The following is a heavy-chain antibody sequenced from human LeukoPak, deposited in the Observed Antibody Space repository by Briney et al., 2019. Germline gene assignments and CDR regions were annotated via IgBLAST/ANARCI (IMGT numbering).Heavy chain of an antibody. V-gene: IGHV4-59*08. CDR1: GGSISGYY. CDR3: ARVDSSGWYYFDY. CDR2: IHYSGNT. J-gene: IGHJ4*02. Sequence: SETLSLTCTVSGGSISGYYWNWIRQPPGKGLEWIGYIHYSGNTNYSPFLKSRVTISLDTSKNQFSLKLSSVTAADTAVYYCARVDSSGWYYFDYWGQGTLVTVSS. D-gene: IGHD6-19*01.